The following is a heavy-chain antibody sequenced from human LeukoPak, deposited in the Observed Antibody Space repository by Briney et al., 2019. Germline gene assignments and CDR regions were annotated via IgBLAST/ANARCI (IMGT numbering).Heavy chain of an antibody. V-gene: IGHV4-59*11. CDR3: ARATGGLTLFDY. CDR1: RGSLSSHS. J-gene: IGHJ4*02. Sequence: PSETLSLTCTVSRGSLSSHSWSWIRQPPGKGLDWIGSVSYSGFTKYNPSLESRVSMSVDTSKDQFSPRLSSVTAADTAFYYCARATGGLTLFDYWGQGAPVPVSS. D-gene: IGHD3-10*01. CDR2: VSYSGFT.